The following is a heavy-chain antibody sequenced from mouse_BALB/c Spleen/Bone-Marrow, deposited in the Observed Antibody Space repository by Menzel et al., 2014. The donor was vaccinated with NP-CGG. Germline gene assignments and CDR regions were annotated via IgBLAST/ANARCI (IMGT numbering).Heavy chain of an antibody. V-gene: IGHV1-7*01. D-gene: IGHD2-4*01. Sequence: QVQLQQSGTELAKPGASVKMSCKASGYTFTSYWMHWVKQRPGQGLEWIGYINPSTGYTEFHQNFKDKATLTADKSSSTADMQLSSLTSEDSAVYYCARSGDYGQFDYWGQGTTLTVSS. CDR1: GYTFTSYW. CDR3: ARSGDYGQFDY. J-gene: IGHJ2*01. CDR2: INPSTGYT.